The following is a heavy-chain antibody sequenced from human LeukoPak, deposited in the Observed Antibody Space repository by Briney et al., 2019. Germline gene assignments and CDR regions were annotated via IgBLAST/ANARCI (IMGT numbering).Heavy chain of an antibody. D-gene: IGHD3-22*01. Sequence: GESLKISCKGSGYSFTNYWIAWVRQMPGKGLEWMGIIYPGDSDIRYSPSFQGQVTISADKPISSAYLQWSSLKASDTAMYYCARATHYYDSSGSRKSDAFDIWGQGTMVTVSS. CDR1: GYSFTNYW. CDR3: ARATHYYDSSGSRKSDAFDI. CDR2: IYPGDSDI. V-gene: IGHV5-51*04. J-gene: IGHJ3*02.